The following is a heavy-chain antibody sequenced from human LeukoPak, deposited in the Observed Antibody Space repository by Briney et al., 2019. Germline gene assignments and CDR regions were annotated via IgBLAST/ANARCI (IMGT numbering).Heavy chain of an antibody. CDR3: ARPHCSSTSCRRRWDWFDP. J-gene: IGHJ5*02. V-gene: IGHV1-2*02. CDR2: INPNSGGT. Sequence: ASVKVSCKASGYTFTGYYMHWVRQAPGQGLEWMGWINPNSGGTNYAQKFQGRVTMTRDTSISTAYMELSRLRSDDTAVYYCARPHCSSTSCRRRWDWFDPWGQGTLVTVSS. D-gene: IGHD2-2*01. CDR1: GYTFTGYY.